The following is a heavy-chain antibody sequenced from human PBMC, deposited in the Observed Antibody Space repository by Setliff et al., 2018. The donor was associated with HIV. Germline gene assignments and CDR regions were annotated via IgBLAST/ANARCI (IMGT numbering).Heavy chain of an antibody. V-gene: IGHV4-39*01. CDR3: ARRSRTGTSYPFDY. CDR1: GGSISSSSYY. J-gene: IGHJ4*02. Sequence: LSLTCTVSGGSISSSSYYWGWIRQPPGKGLEWIGSIYYSGSTYYNPSLKSRVTISVDTSKNQFSLKLSSVTAADTAVYYCARRSRTGTSYPFDYWGQGTLVTVSS. CDR2: IYYSGST. D-gene: IGHD1-1*01.